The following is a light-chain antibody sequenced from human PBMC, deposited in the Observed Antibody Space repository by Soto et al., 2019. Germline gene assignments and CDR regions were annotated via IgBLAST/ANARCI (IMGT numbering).Light chain of an antibody. V-gene: IGKV1-5*01. CDR1: QSISSW. CDR2: DAS. J-gene: IGKJ2*01. CDR3: QQYNSYSGYT. Sequence: DIQMTQAHSILSASVGDRVAITCRASQSISSWLAWYQQKPGKAPKFLIYDASSLQSGVPSRFSGSGSGTEFTLTISSLQPDDFATYYCQQYNSYSGYTFGQGTKVDIK.